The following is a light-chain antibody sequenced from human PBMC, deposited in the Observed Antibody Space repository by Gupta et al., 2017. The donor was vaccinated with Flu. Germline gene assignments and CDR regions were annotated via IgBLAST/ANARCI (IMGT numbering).Light chain of an antibody. Sequence: EVVLTQSPLSLPVTLGQPASIPCRSSQSLVYSDGNIYLHWIQQRPGQSPRLLIYQVSHRESGVPDRVSGSGSGTDFTLKISRVEAEDVGIYYCMQGSRWPWAFGQGTKVEIK. CDR1: QSLVYSDGNIY. V-gene: IGKV2-30*01. CDR3: MQGSRWPWA. CDR2: QVS. J-gene: IGKJ1*01.